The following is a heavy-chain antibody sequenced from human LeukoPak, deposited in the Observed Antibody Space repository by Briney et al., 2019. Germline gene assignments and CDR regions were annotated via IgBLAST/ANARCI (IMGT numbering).Heavy chain of an antibody. Sequence: GGSLRLSCAASGFTFSNYAMDWVRQASGKGLEWVSAISTGGDRAYYADSVRGRFTTSRDNAKNSLYLQMNSLRAEDTAVYYCARVSGSGWYPIPSDYWGQGTLVTVSS. CDR2: ISTGGDRA. CDR1: GFTFSNYA. D-gene: IGHD6-19*01. V-gene: IGHV3-23*01. J-gene: IGHJ4*02. CDR3: ARVSGSGWYPIPSDY.